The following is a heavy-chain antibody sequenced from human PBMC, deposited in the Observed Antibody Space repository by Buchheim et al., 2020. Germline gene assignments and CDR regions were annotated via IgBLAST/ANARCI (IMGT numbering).Heavy chain of an antibody. V-gene: IGHV3-74*01. D-gene: IGHD2-15*01. Sequence: EVQLAESGGGLVQPGGSLRLSCEVSGSTLSNYWMHWVRQVPGKGLVWVSRVNSDGTSTTYADSVKGRFTISRDIAKNTLSLQMNSLRPEDTALYYCVAATPSSDYWGQGTL. CDR3: VAATPSSDY. J-gene: IGHJ4*02. CDR2: VNSDGTST. CDR1: GSTLSNYW.